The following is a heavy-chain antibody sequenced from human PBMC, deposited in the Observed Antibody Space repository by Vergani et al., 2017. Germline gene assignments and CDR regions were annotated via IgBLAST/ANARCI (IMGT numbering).Heavy chain of an antibody. CDR2: IYYSGST. D-gene: IGHD3-3*01. J-gene: IGHJ2*01. CDR3: AREHQPAFGRNCYFDL. V-gene: IGHV4-61*10. Sequence: QVQLQESGPGLVKPSETLSLTCTVSGGSVSSGSYYWSWIRQPAGKGLEWIGYIYYSGSTHYNPSLKSRVTISVDTSKNQFSLKLSSVTAADTAVYYCAREHQPAFGRNCYFDLWGRGTLVTVSS. CDR1: GGSVSSGSYY.